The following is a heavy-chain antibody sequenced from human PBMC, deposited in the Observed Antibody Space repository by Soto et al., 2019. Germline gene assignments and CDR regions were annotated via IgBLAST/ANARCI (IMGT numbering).Heavy chain of an antibody. CDR3: ARTMVRGVMTLQHYYYMDV. CDR2: IRSSGSTI. J-gene: IGHJ6*03. V-gene: IGHV3-11*01. Sequence: QVQLVESGGGLVKPGWSLRLSCAASGFTFSDYYMSWIRQAPGKGLEWGAYIRSSGSTIYYADSLKGRFTIARDNAKNSLNLQVNSLRAEATAVYYCARTMVRGVMTLQHYYYMDVWCKGTTVTVSS. D-gene: IGHD3-10*01. CDR1: GFTFSDYY.